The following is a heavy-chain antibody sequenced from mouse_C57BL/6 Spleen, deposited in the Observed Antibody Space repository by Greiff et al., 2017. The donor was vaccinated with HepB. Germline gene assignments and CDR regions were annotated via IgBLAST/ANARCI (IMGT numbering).Heavy chain of an antibody. V-gene: IGHV3-1*01. CDR1: GYSITSGYD. Sequence: EVQGVESGPGMVKPSQSLSLTCTVTGYSITSGYDWHWIRHFPGNKLEWMGYISYSGSTNYNPSLKSRISITHDTSKNHFFLKLNSVTTEDTATYYCARDGKGYWYFDVWGTGTTVTVSS. D-gene: IGHD4-1*01. CDR2: ISYSGST. CDR3: ARDGKGYWYFDV. J-gene: IGHJ1*03.